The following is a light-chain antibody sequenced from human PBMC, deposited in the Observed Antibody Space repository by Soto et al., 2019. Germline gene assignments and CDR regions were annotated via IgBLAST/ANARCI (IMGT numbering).Light chain of an antibody. CDR3: QQYGNSPRT. CDR2: DAS. CDR1: ESVSSAY. Sequence: EIVLTQSPGTLSLSPGERATLSCRASESVSSAYLAWYQQKPGQAPRLLIYDASSRATGIPDRFSGSGSGTDFTLTISRLEPEDFAVYYCQQYGNSPRTLGQGTKVDIK. J-gene: IGKJ1*01. V-gene: IGKV3-20*01.